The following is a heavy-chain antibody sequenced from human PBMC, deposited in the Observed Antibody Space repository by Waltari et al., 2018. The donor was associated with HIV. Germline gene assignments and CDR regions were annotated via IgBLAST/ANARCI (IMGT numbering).Heavy chain of an antibody. CDR1: GGSIRRYY. J-gene: IGHJ6*02. V-gene: IGHV4-4*07. Sequence: QVKLQESRPGLVNPSGTLSLTCSASGGSIRRYYWGWIRQPAGKGLEWIGRIYTSGSTNYNPSLKSRVTMSVDTSKKQFSLKLSSVTAADTAVYYCARDPIAAAGRNYYGMDVWGQGTTVTVSS. CDR2: IYTSGST. D-gene: IGHD6-13*01. CDR3: ARDPIAAAGRNYYGMDV.